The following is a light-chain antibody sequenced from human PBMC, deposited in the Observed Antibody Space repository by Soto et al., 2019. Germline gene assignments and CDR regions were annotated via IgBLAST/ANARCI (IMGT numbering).Light chain of an antibody. V-gene: IGKV3-20*01. CDR3: HQYGRSASSIT. CDR2: DAS. J-gene: IGKJ3*01. CDR1: QSVRSGH. Sequence: ESVLTQSPGTLSLSPGDRATLSCRASQSVRSGHLAWYQQKPGQAPRLVIYDASTRATGIPDRFSGGGSGTDFTLTISRVEPEDFALYCCHQYGRSASSITFGPGTKVEIK.